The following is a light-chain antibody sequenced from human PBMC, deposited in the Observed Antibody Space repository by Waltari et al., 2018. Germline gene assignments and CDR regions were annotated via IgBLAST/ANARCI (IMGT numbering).Light chain of an antibody. CDR1: QGISSY. CDR2: AAS. Sequence: DIQLTQSPSFLSASVGDRVTITCRASQGISSYLAWYQQKPGKAPKLLIYAASTLQFGVPSRFSGSGSGTEFTLTINSLQPEDFGSYYCQELTSYPYTFGQGTKLEIK. J-gene: IGKJ2*01. CDR3: QELTSYPYT. V-gene: IGKV1-9*01.